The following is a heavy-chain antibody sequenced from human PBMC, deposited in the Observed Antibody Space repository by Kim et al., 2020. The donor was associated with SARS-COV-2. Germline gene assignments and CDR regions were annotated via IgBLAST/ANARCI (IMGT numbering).Heavy chain of an antibody. CDR2: TT. CDR3: ARSPSGPEGY. J-gene: IGHJ4*02. V-gene: IGHV3-74*01. Sequence: TTAYADSVKGRFTVSRDNAKNTLYLHMNSLRAADTAVYFCARSPSGPEGYWGQGTLVTVSS.